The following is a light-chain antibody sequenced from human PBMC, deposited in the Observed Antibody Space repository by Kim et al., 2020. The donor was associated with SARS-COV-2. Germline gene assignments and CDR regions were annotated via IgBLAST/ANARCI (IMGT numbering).Light chain of an antibody. J-gene: IGLJ2*01. V-gene: IGLV2-8*01. CDR3: SSYAGSNNLV. CDR2: EVS. CDR1: SSDLGGYNY. Sequence: VTISCTGPSSDLGGYNYVSWYQQHPGKAPKLMIYEVSKRPSGVPDRFSGSKSGNTASLTVSGLQAEDEADYYCSSYAGSNNLVFGGGTQLTVL.